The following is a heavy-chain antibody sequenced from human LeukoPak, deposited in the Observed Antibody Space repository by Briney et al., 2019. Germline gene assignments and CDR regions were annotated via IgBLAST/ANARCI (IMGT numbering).Heavy chain of an antibody. CDR2: VSYDGSNK. Sequence: GGSLRLSCTASGISIGDYAMSWVRQTPGKGLEWVALVSYDGSNKDYADSVKGRFTISRDNSKNTVYLQINSLRAEDTAVYYCAREMGSVYFDYWGQGTLVTVSS. CDR3: AREMGSVYFDY. CDR1: GISIGDYA. V-gene: IGHV3-30*04. D-gene: IGHD3-10*01. J-gene: IGHJ4*02.